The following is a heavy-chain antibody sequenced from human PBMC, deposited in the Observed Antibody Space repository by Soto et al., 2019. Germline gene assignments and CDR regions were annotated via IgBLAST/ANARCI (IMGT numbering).Heavy chain of an antibody. CDR2: INRSGST. CDR3: ARGTKASGWTRKQFDP. D-gene: IGHD6-19*01. V-gene: IGHV4-34*01. J-gene: IGHJ5*02. Sequence: SETLSLTCAVYGGSFSGYYWSWIRQPPGKGLEWIGEINRSGSTNYNPSLKSRVTISVDTSKNQFSLKLSSVTAADTAVYYCARGTKASGWTRKQFDPWGQGTLVTVSS. CDR1: GGSFSGYY.